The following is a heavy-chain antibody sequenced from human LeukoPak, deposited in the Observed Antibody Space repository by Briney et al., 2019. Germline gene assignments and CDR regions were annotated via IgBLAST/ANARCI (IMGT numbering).Heavy chain of an antibody. Sequence: GGSLRLSCAASGFTFSSYSMNWVRQAPGKGLEWVSSISSSSSYIYYADSVKGRFTISRDNSKNTLYLQMNSLRAEDTAVYYCAKEHDYGDYGPLAYWGQGTLVTVSS. J-gene: IGHJ4*02. CDR2: ISSSSSYI. CDR3: AKEHDYGDYGPLAY. CDR1: GFTFSSYS. V-gene: IGHV3-21*04. D-gene: IGHD4-17*01.